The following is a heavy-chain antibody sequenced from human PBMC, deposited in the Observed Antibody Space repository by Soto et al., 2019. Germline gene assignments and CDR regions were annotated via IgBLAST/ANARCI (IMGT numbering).Heavy chain of an antibody. CDR2: IKQDGSEK. Sequence: PVGSLRLSCASSVFTFSSYWMSWVRHAPGKGLEWVANIKQDGSEKYYVDSVKGRFTISRDNAKNSLYLQMNSLRAEDTAVYYCARDPLSIAARKLGAFDLWGQGTMVTVSS. V-gene: IGHV3-7*03. D-gene: IGHD6-6*01. CDR3: ARDPLSIAARKLGAFDL. CDR1: VFTFSSYW. J-gene: IGHJ3*01.